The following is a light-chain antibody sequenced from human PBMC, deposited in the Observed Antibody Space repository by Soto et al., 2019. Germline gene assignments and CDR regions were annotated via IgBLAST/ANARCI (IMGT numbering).Light chain of an antibody. CDR1: QSVSSY. V-gene: IGKV3D-15*01. CDR3: QQYNDWPRT. Sequence: EIMLTQSPGTLSLSPGERATLSCRASQSVSSYLAWYQQKPGQAPRLLIYGAFKRATGIPDRFSGSGSGTEFTLTISSLQSEDFAVYYCQQYNDWPRTFGQGTKVDIK. J-gene: IGKJ1*01. CDR2: GAF.